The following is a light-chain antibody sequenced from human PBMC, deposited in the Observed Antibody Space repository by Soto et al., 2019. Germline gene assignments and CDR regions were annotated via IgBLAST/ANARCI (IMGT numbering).Light chain of an antibody. CDR3: GTWDSSLSAEV. CDR2: DNN. Sequence: QSVLTQSPSVSAAPGQKVTISCSGSSSNIGNNYVSWYQQLPGTAPKLLIYDNNERPSGIPDRFSGSKSGTSATLGITGLQTGDEADYYCGTWDSSLSAEVFGTGTKLTVL. J-gene: IGLJ1*01. V-gene: IGLV1-51*01. CDR1: SSNIGNNY.